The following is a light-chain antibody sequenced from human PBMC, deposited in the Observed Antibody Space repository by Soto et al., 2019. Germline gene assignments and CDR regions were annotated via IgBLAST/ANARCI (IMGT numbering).Light chain of an antibody. J-gene: IGKJ4*01. CDR1: QNINSY. CDR3: QQSYSFLS. V-gene: IGKV1-39*01. Sequence: IQMTQSPFSLSASLVDSVTLXCRTSQNINSYLSWYQQKPGKAPRLLIYGASSLQVGVPSRFIGSGSGTDFTLTITSLQPEDFATYYCQQSYSFLSFAGGTKVDIK. CDR2: GAS.